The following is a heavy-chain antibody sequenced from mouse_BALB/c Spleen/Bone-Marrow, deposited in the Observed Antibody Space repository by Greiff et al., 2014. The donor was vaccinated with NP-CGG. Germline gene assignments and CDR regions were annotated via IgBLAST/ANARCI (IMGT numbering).Heavy chain of an antibody. V-gene: IGHV2-9*02. CDR3: ARITTATGAMDY. J-gene: IGHJ4*01. Sequence: VMLVESGPGLVAPSQSLSITCTVSGFSLTNYGVPWVRQPPGKGLEWLGVIWADGSTNYNSALMSRLSISKDNSKSQVFFKMNSLQTDDTAMYYCARITTATGAMDYWGQGTSVTVSS. D-gene: IGHD1-2*01. CDR2: IWADGST. CDR1: GFSLTNYG.